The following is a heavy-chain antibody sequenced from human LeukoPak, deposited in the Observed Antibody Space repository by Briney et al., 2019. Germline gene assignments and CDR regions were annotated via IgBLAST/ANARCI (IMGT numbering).Heavy chain of an antibody. D-gene: IGHD3-10*01. Sequence: PGGSLRLSCAASGFTFDDYAMHWVRQAPGKGLEWVSGISWNSGSIGYADSVKGRFTISRDNSKNTLYLQMGSLRAEDMAVYYCARGKPGAPNYYGMDVWGQGTTVTVSS. CDR1: GFTFDDYA. J-gene: IGHJ6*02. V-gene: IGHV3-9*03. CDR2: ISWNSGSI. CDR3: ARGKPGAPNYYGMDV.